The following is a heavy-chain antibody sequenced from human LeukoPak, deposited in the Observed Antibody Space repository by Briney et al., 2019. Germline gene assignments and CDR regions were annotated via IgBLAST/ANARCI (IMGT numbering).Heavy chain of an antibody. J-gene: IGHJ5*02. V-gene: IGHV3-48*03. CDR3: ARDDLLHRNWFDP. CDR2: ISSSGDII. CDR1: GFTFSSYE. D-gene: IGHD3-22*01. Sequence: GGSLRLSCAASGFTFSSYEMNWVRQAPGKGLEWVSYISSSGDIIYYADSVKGRFTISRDNAKNSLFLQMNSLRAEDTAVYYCARDDLLHRNWFDPWGQGTLVTVSS.